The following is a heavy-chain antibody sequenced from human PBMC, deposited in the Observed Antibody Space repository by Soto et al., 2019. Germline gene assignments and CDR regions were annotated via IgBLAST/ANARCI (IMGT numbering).Heavy chain of an antibody. CDR1: GFTFDDYA. V-gene: IGHV3-9*01. Sequence: PGGSLRLSCAASGFTFDDYAMHWVRQAPGKGLEWVSGISWNSGSIGYADSVKGRFTISRDNAKNSLYLQMNSLRAEDTALYYCAKDRRPSEFDYWGQGTLVTVSS. J-gene: IGHJ4*02. CDR3: AKDRRPSEFDY. CDR2: ISWNSGSI.